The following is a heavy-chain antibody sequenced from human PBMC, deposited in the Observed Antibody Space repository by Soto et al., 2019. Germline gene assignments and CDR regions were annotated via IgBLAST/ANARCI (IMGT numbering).Heavy chain of an antibody. CDR2: ISSGSRST. J-gene: IGHJ4*02. CDR1: GFTFSSYS. V-gene: IGHV3-48*01. CDR3: ALDEQQVDCFDY. D-gene: IGHD6-13*01. Sequence: EVRLVESGGALVQPGGSLRVSCAASGFTFSSYSMNWVRQAPGKGLEWVSYISSGSRSTYYADSVKGRFTISRDNAKNSLYLQMNSLRAEDTAVYYCALDEQQVDCFDYWGQGTLV.